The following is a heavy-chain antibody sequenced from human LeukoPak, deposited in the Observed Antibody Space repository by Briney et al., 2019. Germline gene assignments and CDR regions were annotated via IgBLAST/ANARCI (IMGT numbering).Heavy chain of an antibody. J-gene: IGHJ4*02. V-gene: IGHV3-30*02. CDR2: IRYDGSNK. CDR3: GKDAGIEVAGILDY. CDR1: GFTLSSYE. D-gene: IGHD6-19*01. Sequence: GGSLRLSCTVSGFTLSSYEMSWIRQAPGKGLEWVAFIRYDGSNKYYADSVKGRFTISKDNSKNTMYLQMNSLRAEDTAVYYCGKDAGIEVAGILDYWGQGTLVTVSS.